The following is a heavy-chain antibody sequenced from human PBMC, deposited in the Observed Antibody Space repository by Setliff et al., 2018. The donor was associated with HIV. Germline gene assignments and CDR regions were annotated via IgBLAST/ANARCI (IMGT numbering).Heavy chain of an antibody. Sequence: SVKVSCKSSGDTSNSYAIRWVRQAPGQGPEWMGGIIPIFGSPQYAPQFRGRATITADEYSRTAYMELTSLKSEDSAVYYCASASGDYEPYQYWGQGTLVTVSS. CDR2: IIPIFGSP. V-gene: IGHV1-69*13. CDR3: ASASGDYEPYQY. D-gene: IGHD4-17*01. CDR1: GDTSNSYA. J-gene: IGHJ1*01.